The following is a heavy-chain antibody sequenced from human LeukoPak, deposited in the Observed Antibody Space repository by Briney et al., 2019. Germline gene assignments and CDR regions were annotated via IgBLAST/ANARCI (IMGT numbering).Heavy chain of an antibody. CDR2: INPGGDNT. Sequence: ASVKVSCKASGYTFTNYYIHWVRQAPGQGLEWMGLINPGGDNTDYAQNFQGRVTMTRDTSINTAYMELSRLRSDDTAVYYCARDLMVRGPMDVWGKGTTVTVSS. CDR3: ARDLMVRGPMDV. CDR1: GYTFTNYY. V-gene: IGHV1-46*01. J-gene: IGHJ6*03. D-gene: IGHD3-10*01.